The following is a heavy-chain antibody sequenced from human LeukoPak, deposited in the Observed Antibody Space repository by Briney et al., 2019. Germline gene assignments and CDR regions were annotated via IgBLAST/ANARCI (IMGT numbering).Heavy chain of an antibody. D-gene: IGHD6-13*01. V-gene: IGHV3-11*06. CDR1: GFTFSDYY. CDR3: ARNSYSLAAAGISDY. Sequence: PGGSLRLSCAASGFTFSDYYMTWIRQAPGEGLEWLSYISGNSRHTDYADSVKGRFIISRDNAKNSLYLQMNGLRVEDTAVYYCARNSYSLAAAGISDYWGQGTLVTVSS. CDR2: ISGNSRHT. J-gene: IGHJ4*02.